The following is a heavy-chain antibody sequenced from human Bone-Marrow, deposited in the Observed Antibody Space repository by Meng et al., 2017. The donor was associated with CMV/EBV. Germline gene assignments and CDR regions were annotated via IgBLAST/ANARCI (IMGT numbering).Heavy chain of an antibody. Sequence: GESLKISCAASGFTFDDYGMSWVRQAPGKGLEWVSGINWNGGSTGYADSVKGRFTISRDNAKNSLYLQMNSLRAEDTALYYCAREKGSYSGFDYWGQGPLVTVYS. CDR2: INWNGGST. J-gene: IGHJ4*02. V-gene: IGHV3-20*04. CDR3: AREKGSYSGFDY. D-gene: IGHD1-26*01. CDR1: GFTFDDYG.